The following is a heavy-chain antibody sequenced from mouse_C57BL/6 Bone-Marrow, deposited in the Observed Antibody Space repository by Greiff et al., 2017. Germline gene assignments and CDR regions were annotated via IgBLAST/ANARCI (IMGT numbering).Heavy chain of an antibody. CDR1: GFTFSDYY. Sequence: DVHLVESEGGLVQPGSSMKLSCTASGFTFSDYYMAWVRQVPEKGLEWVANINYDGSSTYYLDSLKSRFIISRDNAKNILYLQMSSLKSEDTATYYCARGYYYYGSSDYAMDYWGQGTSVTVSS. CDR2: INYDGSST. V-gene: IGHV5-16*01. J-gene: IGHJ4*01. CDR3: ARGYYYYGSSDYAMDY. D-gene: IGHD1-1*01.